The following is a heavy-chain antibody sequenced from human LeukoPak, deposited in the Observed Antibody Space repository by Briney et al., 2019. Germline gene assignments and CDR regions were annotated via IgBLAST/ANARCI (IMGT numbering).Heavy chain of an antibody. D-gene: IGHD1-26*01. V-gene: IGHV3-7*01. CDR3: ARERGSWLPLYYFDY. J-gene: IGHJ4*02. CDR1: GFTFSNAW. Sequence: PGGSLRLSCAASGFTFSNAWMSWVRQAPGKGLEWVANIKQDGSEKYYVDSVKGRFTIPRDNAKNSLYLQMNSLRAEDTAVYYCARERGSWLPLYYFDYWGQGTLVTVSS. CDR2: IKQDGSEK.